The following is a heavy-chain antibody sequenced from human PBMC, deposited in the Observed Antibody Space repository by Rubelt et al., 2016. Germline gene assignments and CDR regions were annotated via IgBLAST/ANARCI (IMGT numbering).Heavy chain of an antibody. V-gene: IGHV1-18*01. CDR1: GYTFTSYG. CDR2: ISAYNGNT. CDR3: ARDPLPVRGVIMTPTH. D-gene: IGHD3-10*01. J-gene: IGHJ4*02. Sequence: QVQLVQSGAEVKKPGASVKVSCKASGYTFTSYGISWVRQAPGQGLEWMGWISAYNGNTTYAQKLQGRVPMATDTSTSTAYMGLRSLRSDDTAVYYCARDPLPVRGVIMTPTHWGQGTLVTVSS.